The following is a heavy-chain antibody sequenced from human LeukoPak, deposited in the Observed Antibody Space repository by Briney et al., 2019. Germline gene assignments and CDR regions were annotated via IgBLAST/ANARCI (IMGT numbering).Heavy chain of an antibody. Sequence: GGSLRLSCAASRFTFSSYGMHWVRQAPGKGLQWVAFIRYDGSNKYYADSVKGRFTISRDNSKNTLYLQMNSLRAEDTAVYYCARESGSVTSEVDFDYWGQGTLVTVSS. V-gene: IGHV3-30*02. CDR1: RFTFSSYG. CDR3: ARESGSVTSEVDFDY. J-gene: IGHJ4*02. D-gene: IGHD4-17*01. CDR2: IRYDGSNK.